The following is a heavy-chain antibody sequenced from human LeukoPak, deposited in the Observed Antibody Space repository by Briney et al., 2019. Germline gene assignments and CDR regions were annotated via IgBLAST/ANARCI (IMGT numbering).Heavy chain of an antibody. CDR1: GGSFSGYY. J-gene: IGHJ5*02. CDR2: INHSGST. D-gene: IGHD2-15*01. Sequence: SETLSLTCAVYGGSFSGYYWSWIRQPPGKVLEWIGEINHSGSTNYNPSLKSRVTISVDTSKNQFSLKLSSVTAADTAVYYCARAASVAATMRVSWFDPWGQGTLVTVSS. V-gene: IGHV4-34*01. CDR3: ARAASVAATMRVSWFDP.